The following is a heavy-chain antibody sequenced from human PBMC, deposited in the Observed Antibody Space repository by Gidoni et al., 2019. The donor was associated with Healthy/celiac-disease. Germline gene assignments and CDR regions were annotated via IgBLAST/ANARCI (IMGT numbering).Heavy chain of an antibody. D-gene: IGHD6-19*01. J-gene: IGHJ4*02. CDR3: ARGYSSGWYYFDY. V-gene: IGHV4-34*01. CDR1: GWSFSGYY. Sequence: QVQPQPWGAGLLQPSETLSLTFAVYGWSFSGYYWSWIRQPPGKGLEWIGEINHSGSTNYNPSLKSRVTISVDTSKNRFSLKLSSVTAADTAVYYCARGYSSGWYYFDYWGQGTLVTVSS. CDR2: INHSGST.